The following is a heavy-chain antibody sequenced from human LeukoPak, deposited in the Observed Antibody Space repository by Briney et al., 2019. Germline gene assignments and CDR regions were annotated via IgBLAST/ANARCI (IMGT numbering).Heavy chain of an antibody. Sequence: ASVKVSCKASGYTFTGYYMHWVRQAPGQGLEWMGWINPNSGGTNYAQKFQGRVTMTRDTSISTAYMELSRLRSDDTAVYYCARGEAMVYYYYYMDVWGKGTTVTISS. CDR2: INPNSGGT. V-gene: IGHV1-2*02. J-gene: IGHJ6*03. CDR3: ARGEAMVYYYYYMDV. D-gene: IGHD5-18*01. CDR1: GYTFTGYY.